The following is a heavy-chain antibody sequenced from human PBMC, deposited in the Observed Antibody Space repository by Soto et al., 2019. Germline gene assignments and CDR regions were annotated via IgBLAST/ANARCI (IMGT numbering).Heavy chain of an antibody. CDR3: ARDPSAFDWLSPSTYYYYYYGMDV. V-gene: IGHV1-18*01. D-gene: IGHD3-9*01. CDR1: GYTFTSYG. Sequence: QVQLVQSGAEVKKPGASVKVSCKASGYTFTSYGISWVRQAPGQGLEWMGWISAYNGNTNYAQKLQGRVTMTTDTSTSTAYMELRSLRSDDTAVYYCARDPSAFDWLSPSTYYYYYYGMDVWGQGTTVTVSS. CDR2: ISAYNGNT. J-gene: IGHJ6*02.